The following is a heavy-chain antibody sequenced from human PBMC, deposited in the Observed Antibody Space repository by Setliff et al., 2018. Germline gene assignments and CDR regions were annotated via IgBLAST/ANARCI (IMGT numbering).Heavy chain of an antibody. V-gene: IGHV3-11*01. CDR3: ANHNPARWAVYTTPIDS. J-gene: IGHJ4*02. CDR2: ISSSGDSVSI. Sequence: GGSLRLSCAASALKYSDDYMSWIRQAPGKGLEWVSYISSSGDSVSIYYADSVRGRFTISRDNSKNTLYLQMNNLRDEDTAVYYCANHNPARWAVYTTPIDSWGQGTLVTVSS. CDR1: ALKYSDDY. D-gene: IGHD6-19*01.